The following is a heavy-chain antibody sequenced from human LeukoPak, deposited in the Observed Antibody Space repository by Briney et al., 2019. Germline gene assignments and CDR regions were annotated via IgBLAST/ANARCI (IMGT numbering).Heavy chain of an antibody. V-gene: IGHV3-30*03. D-gene: IGHD5-12*01. Sequence: GGSLRLSCATSGFTFSDYAFHWVRQAPGKGLEWVALITFDGNAMYYLDSVKGRFTFSRDSSKNTLFLQMNSLRPEDTGVYYCARERGYRGYALGYWGQGTLVTISS. CDR1: GFTFSDYA. J-gene: IGHJ4*02. CDR3: ARERGYRGYALGY. CDR2: ITFDGNAM.